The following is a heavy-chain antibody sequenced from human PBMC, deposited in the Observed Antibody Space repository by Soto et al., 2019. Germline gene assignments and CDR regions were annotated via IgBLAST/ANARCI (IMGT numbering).Heavy chain of an antibody. D-gene: IGHD3-16*01. CDR1: GGSISSYY. V-gene: IGHV4-59*01. CDR2: IYYSGST. CDR3: AREGGKDGYYYYGMDV. J-gene: IGHJ6*02. Sequence: TLSLTCTVSGGSISSYYWSWIRQPPGKGLEWIGYIYYSGSTNYNPSLKSRVTISVDTSKNQFSLKLSSVTAADTAVYYCAREGGKDGYYYYGMDVWGQGTTVTVSS.